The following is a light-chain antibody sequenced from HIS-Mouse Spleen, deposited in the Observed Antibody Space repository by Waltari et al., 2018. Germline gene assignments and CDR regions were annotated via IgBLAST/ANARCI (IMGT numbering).Light chain of an antibody. CDR2: SNN. CDR1: SPNIGSNT. CDR3: AAWDDSLNGYV. V-gene: IGLV1-44*01. Sequence: QSVLTQPPSASGTPGQRVTISCSGSSPNIGSNTVPWYQQLPGTAPKLLIYSNNQRPSGVPDRFSGSKSGTSASLAISGLQSEDEADYYCAAWDDSLNGYVFGTGTKVTVL. J-gene: IGLJ1*01.